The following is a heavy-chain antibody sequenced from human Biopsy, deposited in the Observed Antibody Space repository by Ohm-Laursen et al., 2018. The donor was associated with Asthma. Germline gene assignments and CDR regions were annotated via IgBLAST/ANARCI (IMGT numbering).Heavy chain of an antibody. CDR3: ASECTVATCPLAY. Sequence: GSLRLSCSASGFTFSDYYMSWIRQAPGKGLEWVSYISSSGGTIYHADSVKGRFTISRDNAQNSLFLQMTSLGAEDTAVYYCASECTVATCPLAYWGQGALVTVSS. CDR2: ISSSGGTI. D-gene: IGHD2-8*02. CDR1: GFTFSDYY. J-gene: IGHJ4*02. V-gene: IGHV3-11*01.